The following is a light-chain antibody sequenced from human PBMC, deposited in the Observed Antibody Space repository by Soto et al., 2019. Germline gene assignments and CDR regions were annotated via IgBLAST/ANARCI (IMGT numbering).Light chain of an antibody. CDR1: GSNIGSNS. V-gene: IGLV1-51*01. CDR2: DND. Sequence: QSVLTQPPSVSAAPGQTVTISCSGRGSNIGSNSVSWYQQVPGTAPKLLLYDNDKRPSGIPDRFFGSKSGPSATLGIAGLQTADEADDYCCTWESYLSVGVFGGGTKLTVL. CDR3: CTWESYLSVGV. J-gene: IGLJ2*01.